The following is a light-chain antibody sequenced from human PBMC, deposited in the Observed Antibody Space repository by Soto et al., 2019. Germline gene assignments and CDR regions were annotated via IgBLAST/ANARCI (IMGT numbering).Light chain of an antibody. CDR1: QSISAW. J-gene: IGKJ1*01. V-gene: IGKV1-5*01. CDR3: QQYQSDTWT. Sequence: EIQMTQSPSTRSASVGDRVTITCRASQSISAWQAWYQQKPGKAPKLLLYDVSTLERGVPSRFSGSGSATELTLTISDLQPDDFATYYCQQYQSDTWTFGQGTKVDIK. CDR2: DVS.